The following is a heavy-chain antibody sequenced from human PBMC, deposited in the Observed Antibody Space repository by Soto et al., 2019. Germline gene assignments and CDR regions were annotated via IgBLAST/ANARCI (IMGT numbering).Heavy chain of an antibody. D-gene: IGHD6-6*01. J-gene: IGHJ3*02. CDR3: ATPYSSSPEEVDAFDI. CDR2: MNPNGGNT. Sequence: ASVKVSCKASGYTFTSYDINWVRQATGQGLEWMGWMNPNGGNTGYAQKFQGRVTMTRNTSISTAYMELSSLRSEDTAVYYCATPYSSSPEEVDAFDIWGQGTMVTVSS. V-gene: IGHV1-8*01. CDR1: GYTFTSYD.